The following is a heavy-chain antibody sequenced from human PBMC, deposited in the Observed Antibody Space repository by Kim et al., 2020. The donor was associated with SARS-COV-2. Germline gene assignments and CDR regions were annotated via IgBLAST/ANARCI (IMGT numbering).Heavy chain of an antibody. CDR1: GYTFTGYY. CDR2: INPNSGGT. D-gene: IGHD3-16*02. J-gene: IGHJ4*02. CDR3: ARDIQYYDYIWGSYRPSGLGY. Sequence: ASVKVSCKASGYTFTGYYMHWVRQAPGQGLEWMGRINPNSGGTNYAQKFQGRVTMTRDTSISTAYMELSRLRSDDTAVYYCARDIQYYDYIWGSYRPSGLGYWGQGTLVTVSS. V-gene: IGHV1-2*06.